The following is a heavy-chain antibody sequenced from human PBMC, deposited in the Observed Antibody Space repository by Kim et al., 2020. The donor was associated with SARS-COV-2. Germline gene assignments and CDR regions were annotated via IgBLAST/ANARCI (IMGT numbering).Heavy chain of an antibody. D-gene: IGHD6-19*01. Sequence: YADSVKGRFTISRDNSKNTLYLQMNSLRAEDTAVYYCAKSIAVAGTNFDYWGQGTLVTVSS. CDR3: AKSIAVAGTNFDY. V-gene: IGHV3-23*01. J-gene: IGHJ4*02.